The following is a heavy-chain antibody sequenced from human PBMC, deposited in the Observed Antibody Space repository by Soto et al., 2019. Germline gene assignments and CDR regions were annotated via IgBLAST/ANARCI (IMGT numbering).Heavy chain of an antibody. D-gene: IGHD3-9*01. CDR2: IYYSGST. CDR3: ARGEGILRYFDWFTDYFDY. V-gene: IGHV4-59*01. Sequence: SETLSLTCTVSGGSISSYYWSWIRQPPGKGLEWIGYIYYSGSTNYNPSLKSRVTISVDTSKNQFSLKLSSVTAADTAVYYCARGEGILRYFDWFTDYFDYWGQGTLVTVSS. CDR1: GGSISSYY. J-gene: IGHJ4*02.